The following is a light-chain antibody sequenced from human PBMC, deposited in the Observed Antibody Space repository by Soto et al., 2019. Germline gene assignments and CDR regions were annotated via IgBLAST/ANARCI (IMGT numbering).Light chain of an antibody. J-gene: IGKJ2*01. CDR2: AAS. CDR1: QGISNS. V-gene: IGKV1-27*01. Sequence: DIQMTQSPSSLSASVGDRVTITCRASQGISNSLAWYQQRPGKVPRLLIYAASTLQSGVPSRFSGSGSGAEFTLTISSLQPEDVATYYCQKYNNAPYTFGQGTKVEIK. CDR3: QKYNNAPYT.